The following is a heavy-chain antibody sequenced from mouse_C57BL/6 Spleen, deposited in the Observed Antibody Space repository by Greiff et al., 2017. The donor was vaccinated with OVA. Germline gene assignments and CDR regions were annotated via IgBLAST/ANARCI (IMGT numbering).Heavy chain of an antibody. CDR3: ASSNTTVADD. D-gene: IGHD1-1*01. V-gene: IGHV1-55*01. CDR1: GYTFTSYW. CDR2: IYPGSGST. J-gene: IGHJ2*01. Sequence: QVQLQQPGAELVKPGASVKMSCKASGYTFTSYWITWVKQRPGQGLEWIGDIYPGSGSTNYNEKFKSKATLTVDTSSSTAYMQLSSLTSEDAEVYYCASSNTTVADDWGQGTTLTVST.